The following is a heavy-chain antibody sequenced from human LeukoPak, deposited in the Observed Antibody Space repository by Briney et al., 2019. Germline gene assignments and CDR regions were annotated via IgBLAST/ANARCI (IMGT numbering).Heavy chain of an antibody. D-gene: IGHD1-14*01. CDR3: ARDFPESKGWGLDP. Sequence: SETLSLTCTVSGGSISSYYWSWIRQTPGMGLEWIGYIYHSGSTKYNPSLKSRVTISVDASKNQFSLKLSSVTAADTAVYYCARDFPESKGWGLDPWGQGTLVTVSS. V-gene: IGHV4-59*01. CDR2: IYHSGST. CDR1: GGSISSYY. J-gene: IGHJ5*02.